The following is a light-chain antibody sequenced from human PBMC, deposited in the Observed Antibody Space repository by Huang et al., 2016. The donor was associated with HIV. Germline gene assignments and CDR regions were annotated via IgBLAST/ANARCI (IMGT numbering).Light chain of an antibody. CDR3: QHYDDPYT. V-gene: IGKV1-33*01. Sequence: DIQMTQSPSSLSASVGDRVTITCQASQEISNYLSWYQHKPGRAPKPLIFDASNLETGVPSRFSGSGSGTYFTLTIASLQPEDVATYYCQHYDDPYTFGQGTKLEIK. CDR1: QEISNY. J-gene: IGKJ2*01. CDR2: DAS.